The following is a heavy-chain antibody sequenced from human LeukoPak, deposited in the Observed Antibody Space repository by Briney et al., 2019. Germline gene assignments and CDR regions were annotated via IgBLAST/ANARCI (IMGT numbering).Heavy chain of an antibody. CDR3: ARSFPGAHFDY. D-gene: IGHD3-10*01. Sequence: PSETLSLTCTVSGGSISSGDYYWSWIRQPPGKGLEWIGYIYYSGSTYYNPSLKGRVTISVDTSKNQFSLKLSSVTAADTAVYYCARSFPGAHFDYWGQGTLVTVSS. J-gene: IGHJ4*02. CDR1: GGSISSGDYY. V-gene: IGHV4-30-4*08. CDR2: IYYSGST.